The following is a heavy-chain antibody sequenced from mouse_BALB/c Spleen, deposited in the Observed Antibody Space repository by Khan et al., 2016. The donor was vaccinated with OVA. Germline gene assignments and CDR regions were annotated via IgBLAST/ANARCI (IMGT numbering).Heavy chain of an antibody. Sequence: LQQSGPGLVKPSQSLSLTCTVTGYSITSDYAWNWIRQFPGNKLEWMGYISYSGSTSYNPSLKSRISITRDTSKNQFFLQLKSVTTEDTATYYCARCPCYRYAGLYVMDYWGQGASVTVSS. J-gene: IGHJ4*01. CDR3: ARCPCYRYAGLYVMDY. V-gene: IGHV3-2*02. CDR2: ISYSGST. D-gene: IGHD2-14*01. CDR1: GYSITSDYA.